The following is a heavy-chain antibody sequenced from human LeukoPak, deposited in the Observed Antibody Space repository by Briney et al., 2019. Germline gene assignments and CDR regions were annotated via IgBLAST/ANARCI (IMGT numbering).Heavy chain of an antibody. CDR3: ARDSWFGVT. J-gene: IGHJ5*02. D-gene: IGHD3-10*01. Sequence: GGSLRLSCAASGFTVSTNYMSWVRQAPGKGLEWVSIIHSGGNTYYADSVKDRFTISRDNSKNTLYLQMNSLRSDDTAVYYCARDSWFGVTWGQGTLVTVSS. V-gene: IGHV3-66*01. CDR2: IHSGGNT. CDR1: GFTVSTNY.